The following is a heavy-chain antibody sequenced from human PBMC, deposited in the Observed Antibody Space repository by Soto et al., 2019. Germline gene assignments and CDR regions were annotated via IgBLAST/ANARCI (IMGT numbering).Heavy chain of an antibody. D-gene: IGHD6-25*01. CDR3: ARESPNGQRGGAFEI. V-gene: IGHV4-31*03. CDR1: GVSITGAYF. CDR2: IYSGGRI. Sequence: QVQLQESGPGLVKPSQTLSLTCTVSGVSITGAYFWNWIRQPPGKGLEWVSYIYSGGRIYSNPSLKSRLTMSPDKSKNSLSLNLTSVTAADTAIYYCARESPNGQRGGAFEIWGQGTVVTVSS. J-gene: IGHJ3*02.